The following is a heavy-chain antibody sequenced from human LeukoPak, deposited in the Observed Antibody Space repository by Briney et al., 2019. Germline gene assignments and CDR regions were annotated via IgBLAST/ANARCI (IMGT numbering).Heavy chain of an antibody. J-gene: IGHJ5*02. CDR3: AVIQLWSTGWFDP. Sequence: ASVTVSCTASGYTFTGYYMHWVRQAPGQGLEWMGWINPNSGGTNYAQKFQGRVTMTRDTSISTAYMELSRLRSDDTAVYYCAVIQLWSTGWFDPWGQGTLVTVSS. D-gene: IGHD5-18*01. CDR1: GYTFTGYY. CDR2: INPNSGGT. V-gene: IGHV1-2*02.